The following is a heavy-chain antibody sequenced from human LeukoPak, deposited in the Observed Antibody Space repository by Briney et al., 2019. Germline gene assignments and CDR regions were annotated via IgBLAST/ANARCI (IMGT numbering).Heavy chain of an antibody. V-gene: IGHV4-39*07. CDR3: ARVTGYMIEDYFDY. J-gene: IGHJ4*02. CDR2: IYYSGST. D-gene: IGHD3-9*01. Sequence: SETLPLTCTVSGGSISSSSYYWGWIRQPPGKGLEWIGSIYYSGSTYYNPSLKSRVTISVDTSKNQFSLKLRSVTAADTAVYYCARVTGYMIEDYFDYWGQGILVTVSS. CDR1: GGSISSSSYY.